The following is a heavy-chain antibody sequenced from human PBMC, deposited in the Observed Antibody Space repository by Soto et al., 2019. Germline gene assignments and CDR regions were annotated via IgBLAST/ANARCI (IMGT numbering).Heavy chain of an antibody. D-gene: IGHD1-20*01. J-gene: IGHJ6*02. CDR1: GYSFTSYW. CDR2: IDPSDSYT. V-gene: IGHV5-10-1*01. Sequence: PGESLKISCKGSGYSFTSYWISWVRQMPGKGLEWMGRIDPSDSYTNYSPSFQGHVTISADKSISTAYMELSSLRSEDTAVYYCATASRHNWNYYYYGMDVWGQGTTVTVSS. CDR3: ATASRHNWNYYYYGMDV.